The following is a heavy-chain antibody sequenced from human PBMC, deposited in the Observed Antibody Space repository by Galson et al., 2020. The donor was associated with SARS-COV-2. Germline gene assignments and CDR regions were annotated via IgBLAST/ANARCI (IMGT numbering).Heavy chain of an antibody. CDR1: GLTSTALW. CDR3: SREGWQGGY. CDR2: LKGDGSET. V-gene: IGHV3-7*01. J-gene: IGHJ4*02. D-gene: IGHD6-19*01. Sequence: GGSLRTTCAVLGLTSTALWMRWFRHAPPTGPERIPNLKGDGSETNYADFVKGRFSISRDNAANSLYLQMNSLRVEDSAVYYCSREGWQGGYWGQGTRVTVSS.